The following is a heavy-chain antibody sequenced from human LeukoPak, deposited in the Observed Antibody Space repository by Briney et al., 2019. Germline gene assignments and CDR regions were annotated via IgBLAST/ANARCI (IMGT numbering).Heavy chain of an antibody. V-gene: IGHV3-21*04. CDR3: AKDRLREYYFDY. D-gene: IGHD5-12*01. J-gene: IGHJ4*02. CDR1: GFTFSSYA. CDR2: ISSSSSYI. Sequence: GGSLRLSCAASGFTFSSYAMSWVRQAPGKGLEWVSAISSSSSYIYYADSVKGRFTISRDNAKNSLYLQMNSLRAEDTAVYYCAKDRLREYYFDYWGQGTLVTVSS.